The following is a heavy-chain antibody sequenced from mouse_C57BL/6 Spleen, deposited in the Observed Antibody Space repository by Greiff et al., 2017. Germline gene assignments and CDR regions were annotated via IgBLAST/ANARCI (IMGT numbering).Heavy chain of an antibody. J-gene: IGHJ2*02. V-gene: IGHV5-12*01. CDR2: ISNGGGST. D-gene: IGHD1-1*01. Sequence: EVKLMESGGGLVQPGGSLKLSCAASGFTFSDYYMYWVRQTPEKRLEWVAYISNGGGSTYYPDNVKGRFTISRDNAKNTLYLQWMRLKSEATVKYDRERRAYGSRYVYFDYWGQGTSLTVSS. CDR1: GFTFSDYY. CDR3: ERRAYGSRYVYFDY.